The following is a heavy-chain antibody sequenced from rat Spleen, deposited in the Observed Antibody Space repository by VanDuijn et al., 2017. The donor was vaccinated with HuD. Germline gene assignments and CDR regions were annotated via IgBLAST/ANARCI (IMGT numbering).Heavy chain of an antibody. CDR2: VSHDGSRS. CDR1: GFTFSNYG. V-gene: IGHV5-29*01. D-gene: IGHD1-9*01. Sequence: EVQLVESDGGLVQPGRSLKLSCAASGFTFSNYGMAWVRQAPTKGLEWVASVSHDGSRSFYRDSVKGRFTISRDNAEGTLYLQMDSLRSEDTATYYCARHPTYYGFDGDWFAYWGQGTLVTVSS. J-gene: IGHJ3*01. CDR3: ARHPTYYGFDGDWFAY.